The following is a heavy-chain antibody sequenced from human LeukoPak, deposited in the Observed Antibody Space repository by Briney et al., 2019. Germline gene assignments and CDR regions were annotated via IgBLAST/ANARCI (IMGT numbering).Heavy chain of an antibody. D-gene: IGHD2-2*01. V-gene: IGHV4-30-4*01. CDR2: IYYSGST. CDR3: ARVTGGCSSTSCSAGYFDY. Sequence: SETLSLTCAVYGGSFSGYYWSWIRQPPGKGLEWIGYIYYSGSTYYNPSLKSRVTISVDTSKNQFSLKLSSVTAADTAVYYCARVTGGCSSTSCSAGYFDYWGQGTLVTVSS. CDR1: GGSFSGYY. J-gene: IGHJ4*03.